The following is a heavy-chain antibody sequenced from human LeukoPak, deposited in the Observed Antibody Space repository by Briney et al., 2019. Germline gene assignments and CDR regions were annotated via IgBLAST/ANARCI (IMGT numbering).Heavy chain of an antibody. CDR2: IDNSGSA. V-gene: IGHV4-61*02. Sequence: SETLSLICSVSDGSLSRGRYYWSRIPQPAGKGLEWIGRIDNSGSATYNPSLKSRVTISVDTSKNQFSLRLSSVTAADTAVYYCAKAAGRGSGSYLRFVSRGQGTLVTVSS. J-gene: IGHJ5*01. CDR1: DGSLSRGRYY. D-gene: IGHD3-10*01. CDR3: AKAAGRGSGSYLRFVS.